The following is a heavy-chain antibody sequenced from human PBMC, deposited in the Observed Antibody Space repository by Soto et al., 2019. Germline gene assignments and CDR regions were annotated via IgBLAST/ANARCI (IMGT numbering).Heavy chain of an antibody. CDR1: GYTFTSYY. CDR3: ARGDLSMVRGVPGEGVVDY. D-gene: IGHD3-10*01. CDR2: INPSGGST. V-gene: IGHV1-46*01. J-gene: IGHJ4*02. Sequence: ASVKVSCKASGYTFTSYYMHWVRQAPGQGLEWMGIINPSGGSTSYAQKFQGRVTMTRDTSTSTVYMELSSLRSEDTAVYYCARGDLSMVRGVPGEGVVDYWGQGTLVTVSS.